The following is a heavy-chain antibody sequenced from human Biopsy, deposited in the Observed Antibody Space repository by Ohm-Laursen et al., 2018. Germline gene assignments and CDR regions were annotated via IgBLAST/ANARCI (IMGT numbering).Heavy chain of an antibody. V-gene: IGHV4-31*03. Sequence: SQTLSLTCNVSGGDINNYYWSWIRQQPGKGLEWIGSIYYSGNTKYNPSLQSRLSMSVDTSKNQFSLKLSSVTAADTAVYYCASAGYNPDWNFDLWGRGTRVTVSS. CDR2: IYYSGNT. CDR1: GGDINNYY. D-gene: IGHD5-24*01. J-gene: IGHJ2*01. CDR3: ASAGYNPDWNFDL.